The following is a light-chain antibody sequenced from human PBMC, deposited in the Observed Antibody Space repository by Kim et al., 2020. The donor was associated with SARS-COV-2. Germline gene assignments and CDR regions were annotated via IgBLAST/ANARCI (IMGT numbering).Light chain of an antibody. V-gene: IGKV4-1*01. CDR2: WAS. J-gene: IGKJ1*01. CDR1: QSVLYSSDNKNY. CDR3: QQYYSAPWA. Sequence: DIVMTQSPDSLDASLGERATINCKSSQSVLYSSDNKNYLAWYQQKPGQPPKLLIYWASTRQSGVPDRFSGSGSGTDFTLTISSLQAEDVAVYYCQQYYSAPWAFGQGTKVAIK.